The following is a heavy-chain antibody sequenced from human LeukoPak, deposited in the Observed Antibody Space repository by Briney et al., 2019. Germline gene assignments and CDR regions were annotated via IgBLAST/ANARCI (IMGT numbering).Heavy chain of an antibody. D-gene: IGHD6-19*01. V-gene: IGHV5-51*01. CDR3: ARHRAVAGTFGYYYYYMDV. CDR1: GYSFTSYW. J-gene: IGHJ6*03. CDR2: IYPGDSDT. Sequence: GESLKISCKGSGYSFTSYWIGWVRQMPGKGLEWMGIIYPGDSDTRYSPSFQGQVTISADKSISTAYLQWSSLKASDTAMYYCARHRAVAGTFGYYYYYMDVWGKGTTVTVSS.